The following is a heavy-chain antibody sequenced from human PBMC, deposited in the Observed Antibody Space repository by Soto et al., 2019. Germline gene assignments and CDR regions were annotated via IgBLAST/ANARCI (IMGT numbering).Heavy chain of an antibody. J-gene: IGHJ6*02. CDR3: AREQYSSSSVRHYYYGMDV. Sequence: PXGSLRLSFAASGFTFSSYWMSGVRQAPGKGLEWVANIKQDGSEKYYVDSVKGRFTISRDNAKNSLYLQMNSLRAEDTAVYYCAREQYSSSSVRHYYYGMDVWGQGTTVTVSS. D-gene: IGHD6-6*01. V-gene: IGHV3-7*01. CDR2: IKQDGSEK. CDR1: GFTFSSYW.